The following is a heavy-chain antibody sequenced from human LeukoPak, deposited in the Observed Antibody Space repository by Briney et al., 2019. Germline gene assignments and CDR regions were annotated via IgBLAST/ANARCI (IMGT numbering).Heavy chain of an antibody. D-gene: IGHD5-18*01. CDR2: IYYSGST. V-gene: IGHV4-39*07. J-gene: IGHJ4*02. CDR3: ARGIHNQVTYFDY. Sequence: SETLSLTCTVSGGSISSSSYYWGWIRQPPGKGLGWIGSIYYSGSTYYNPSLKSRVTISVDTSKNQFSLKLSSVTAADTAVYYCARGIHNQVTYFDYWGQGTLVTVSS. CDR1: GGSISSSSYY.